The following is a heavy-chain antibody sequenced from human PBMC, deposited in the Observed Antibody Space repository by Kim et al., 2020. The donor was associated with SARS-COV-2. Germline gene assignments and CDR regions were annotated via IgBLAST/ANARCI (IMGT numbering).Heavy chain of an antibody. CDR2: IYYTSEWRS. CDR3: ARGWLRDRFDY. D-gene: IGHD5-12*01. CDR1: GDGVSAKGTG. J-gene: IGHJ4*02. V-gene: IGHV6-1*01. Sequence: SQTLSLTCAISGDGVSAKGTGWNWLRQSPSRGLEWLGRIYYTSEWRSDYAESIKGRITINPDTSKNQFSLHLTSVTPGDTAVYYCARGWLRDRFDYWGQGTLVTVSS.